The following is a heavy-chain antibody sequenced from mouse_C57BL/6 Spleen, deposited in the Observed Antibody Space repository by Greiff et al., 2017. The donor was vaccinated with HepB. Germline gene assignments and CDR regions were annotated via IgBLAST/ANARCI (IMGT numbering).Heavy chain of an antibody. CDR3: ARTSPYYYAMDY. J-gene: IGHJ4*01. Sequence: VQLQQSGAELVRPGSSVKLSCKASGYTFTSYWMDWVKQRPGQGLEWIGNIYPSDSETHYNQKFKDKATLTVDKSSSTAYMQLSSLTSEDSAVYYCARTSPYYYAMDYWGQGTSVTVSS. CDR1: GYTFTSYW. CDR2: IYPSDSET. V-gene: IGHV1-61*01.